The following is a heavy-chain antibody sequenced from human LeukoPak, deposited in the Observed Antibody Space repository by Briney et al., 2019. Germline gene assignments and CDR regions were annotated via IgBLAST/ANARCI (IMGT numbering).Heavy chain of an antibody. CDR1: GDSVSGNSAA. V-gene: IGHV6-1*01. J-gene: IGHJ4*02. CDR2: TYYRSKWYN. D-gene: IGHD6-19*01. CDR3: ARGVSSAWPFDY. Sequence: SQTLSLTCAISGDSVSGNSAAWNWSRQSPSRGLECLGRTYYRSKWYNDYAVSVKSRITINPDTSKNHFSLQLNSVTPEDTAVYYCARGVSSAWPFDYWGKGTLVTVSS.